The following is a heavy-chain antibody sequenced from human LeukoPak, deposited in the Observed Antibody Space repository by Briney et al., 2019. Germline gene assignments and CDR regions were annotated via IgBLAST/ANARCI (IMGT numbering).Heavy chain of an antibody. Sequence: PSETLSLTCTVSGGSISSYYWSWIRQPPGKGLEWIGYIYYSGSTNYNPSLKSRVTISVDTSKNQFSLKLSSVTAADTADYYCARVSAAAYYDTTGFHKWAHYYFDSWGQGALVIVSS. CDR1: GGSISSYY. CDR2: IYYSGST. V-gene: IGHV4-59*01. J-gene: IGHJ4*02. D-gene: IGHD3-22*01. CDR3: ARVSAAAYYDTTGFHKWAHYYFDS.